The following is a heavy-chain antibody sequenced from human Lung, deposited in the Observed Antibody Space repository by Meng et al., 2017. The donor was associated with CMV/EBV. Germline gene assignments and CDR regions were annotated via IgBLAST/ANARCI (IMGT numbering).Heavy chain of an antibody. CDR2: INPYGGSA. J-gene: IGHJ4*02. V-gene: IGHV1-2*02. D-gene: IGHD3-3*01. Sequence: CRACGYSFVGYYIHWIRQAPGEGLEWMGWINPYGGSANYAQKFQGRVTMTRDASTSTAYMELRGLRSDDTAVYYCARVPWNLEWILSYWGQGTLVTVS. CDR1: GYSFVGYY. CDR3: ARVPWNLEWILSY.